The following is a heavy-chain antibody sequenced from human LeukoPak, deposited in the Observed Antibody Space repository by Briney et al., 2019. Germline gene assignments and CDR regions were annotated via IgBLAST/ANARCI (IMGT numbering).Heavy chain of an antibody. J-gene: IGHJ4*02. Sequence: GGSLRLSCAASGFTFSSYALHWVRQAPGKGLEWVAVILYDGSNRQYADSVKGRFTISRDNSKNTLYLQMNSLRVEDTAVYYCAKVRGNVGSSYFPDYWGQGTLVTVTS. V-gene: IGHV3-30*04. CDR1: GFTFSSYA. CDR3: AKVRGNVGSSYFPDY. D-gene: IGHD3-22*01. CDR2: ILYDGSNR.